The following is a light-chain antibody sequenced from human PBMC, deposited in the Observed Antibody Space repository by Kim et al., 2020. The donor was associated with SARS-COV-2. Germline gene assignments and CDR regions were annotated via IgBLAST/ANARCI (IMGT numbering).Light chain of an antibody. J-gene: IGKJ2*01. V-gene: IGKV1-33*01. CDR2: DAS. Sequence: AYVGNRVTITCQGSQEVSDYVNWYQQKPRKAHKLQNYDASNLGTGVTSRVSGSGSGTDFTFTISSLQPEDIATYYCQQYDNLPPAVGRGTKLEI. CDR1: QEVSDY. CDR3: QQYDNLPPA.